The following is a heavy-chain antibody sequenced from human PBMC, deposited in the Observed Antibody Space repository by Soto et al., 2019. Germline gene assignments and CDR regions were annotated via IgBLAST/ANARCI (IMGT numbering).Heavy chain of an antibody. CDR3: ARHGIVVAGTVLNKKFRS. CDR2: IIPIFGKT. J-gene: IGHJ5*02. Sequence: GASVKVSCKASGYTFTNYGISWVRQAPGQGLEWMGEIIPIFGKTNYAQKFQGRVTITADESTRTAYMEVSSLRSEDTAMYYCARHGIVVAGTVLNKKFRSWGQGTLVTGSS. CDR1: GYTFTNYG. D-gene: IGHD2-15*01. V-gene: IGHV1-69*13.